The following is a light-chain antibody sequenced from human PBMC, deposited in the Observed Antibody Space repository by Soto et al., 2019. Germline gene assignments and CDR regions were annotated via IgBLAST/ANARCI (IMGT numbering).Light chain of an antibody. J-gene: IGKJ1*01. Sequence: EIVMTQAPGTLSLSPGDRATLSCRASQSVSGSYLAWYQQKPGQAPRLLIYDASSRATGIPDRFSGSGSGTDFTLTISRLEPEDFAVYYCQQYASSPRTFGQGTKVDIK. CDR3: QQYASSPRT. V-gene: IGKV3-20*01. CDR1: QSVSGSY. CDR2: DAS.